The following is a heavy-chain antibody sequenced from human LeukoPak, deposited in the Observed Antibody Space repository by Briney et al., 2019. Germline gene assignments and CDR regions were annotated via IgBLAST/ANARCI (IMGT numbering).Heavy chain of an antibody. D-gene: IGHD1-1*01. CDR2: IYSGGST. J-gene: IGHJ6*02. Sequence: PGGSLRLSCAASGFTVSSNYMSWVRQAPGKGLEWVSVIYSGGSTHYADSVKGRFTISRDNSKNTLYLQMNSLRAEDTAVYYCARVGYPYYYYGMDVWGQGTTVTVSS. CDR3: ARVGYPYYYYGMDV. V-gene: IGHV3-66*01. CDR1: GFTVSSNY.